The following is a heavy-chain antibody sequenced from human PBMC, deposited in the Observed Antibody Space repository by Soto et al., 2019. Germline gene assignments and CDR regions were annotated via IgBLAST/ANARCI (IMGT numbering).Heavy chain of an antibody. CDR1: GGSFSGYY. Sequence: QVQLQQWGAGLLKPSETLSLTCAVYGGSFSGYYWSWIRQPPGKGLEWIGEINHSGSTNYNPSLKSRVTISVDTSKNQFSLKLSSVTAADTAVYCCARGNRYSYGYRYWGQGTLVTVSS. V-gene: IGHV4-34*01. J-gene: IGHJ4*02. CDR2: INHSGST. D-gene: IGHD5-18*01. CDR3: ARGNRYSYGYRY.